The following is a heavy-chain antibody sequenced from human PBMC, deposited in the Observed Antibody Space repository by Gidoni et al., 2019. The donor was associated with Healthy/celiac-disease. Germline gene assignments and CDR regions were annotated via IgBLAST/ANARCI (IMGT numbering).Heavy chain of an antibody. CDR3: AKGGYYGDQYYFDY. D-gene: IGHD4-17*01. J-gene: IGHJ4*02. CDR2: IRYDGSNK. CDR1: GFTFSSYG. Sequence: QVQLVESGGGVVQPGGSLRLSWSSSGFTFSSYGMHWVRQAPGKGLEWVAFIRYDGSNKYYADSVKGRFTITRDNSKNTLYLQMNSLRAEDTAVYYCAKGGYYGDQYYFDYWGQGTLVTVSS. V-gene: IGHV3-30*02.